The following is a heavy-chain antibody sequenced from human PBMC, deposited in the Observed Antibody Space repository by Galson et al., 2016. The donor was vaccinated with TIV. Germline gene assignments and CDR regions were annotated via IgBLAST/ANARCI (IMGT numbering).Heavy chain of an antibody. J-gene: IGHJ4*02. CDR2: VNPKSGDT. D-gene: IGHD3/OR15-3a*01. CDR3: ARDGLDMTTAVALPDY. Sequence: SVKVSCKASGYSFTDYYIHWVRQAPGQGFEWMGWVNPKSGDTNYAQKFQGRVAMTRDTSINTAYMELSRLGSDDTAVYYCARDGLDMTTAVALPDYWGQGTLVTVSS. V-gene: IGHV1-2*02. CDR1: GYSFTDYY.